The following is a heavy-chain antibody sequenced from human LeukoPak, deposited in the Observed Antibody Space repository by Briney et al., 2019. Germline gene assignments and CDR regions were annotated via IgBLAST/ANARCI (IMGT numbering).Heavy chain of an antibody. D-gene: IGHD5-18*01. CDR1: GYTFTGYY. CDR2: INPNSGDT. CDR3: ATFKSDTAMEYYYYYYMDV. V-gene: IGHV1-2*02. J-gene: IGHJ6*03. Sequence: ASVKVSCKASGYTFTGYYMHWVRQAPGQGLEWMGWINPNSGDTNFAQKFQGRVTMTKDTSTSTVYMEVSRLRSDDTAVYYCATFKSDTAMEYYYYYYMDVWGKGTTVTVSS.